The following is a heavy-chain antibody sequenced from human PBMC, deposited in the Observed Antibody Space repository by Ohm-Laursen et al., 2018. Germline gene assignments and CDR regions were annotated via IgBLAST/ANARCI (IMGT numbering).Heavy chain of an antibody. CDR3: AGDTLAVDY. J-gene: IGHJ4*02. Sequence: SDTLSLTCTVSGDSITSYYWNWIRQPPGKGLEWIGYIYYSGSTNYNPSLKSRVTISVDTSKNQFSLRLSFVTAADTAVYYCAGDTLAVDYWGQGTLVTVSS. CDR1: GDSITSYY. CDR2: IYYSGST. V-gene: IGHV4-59*01.